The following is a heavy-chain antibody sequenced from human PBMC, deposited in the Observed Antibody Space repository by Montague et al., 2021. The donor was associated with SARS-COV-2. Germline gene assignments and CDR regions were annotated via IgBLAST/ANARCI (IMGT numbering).Heavy chain of an antibody. CDR1: GGSITSSSYY. Sequence: SETLSLTCTVSGGSITSSSYYWGWIRQPPGKGLEWIGYVYYTGXTXYXXXXRXRVTISGDTSKNQFSLNLSSVSPADTAVYYCAMLLYQNYMYGFDVWGQGTTVTVSS. CDR2: VYYTGXT. V-gene: IGHV4-61*05. J-gene: IGHJ6*02. D-gene: IGHD3-10*01. CDR3: AMLLYQNYMYGFDV.